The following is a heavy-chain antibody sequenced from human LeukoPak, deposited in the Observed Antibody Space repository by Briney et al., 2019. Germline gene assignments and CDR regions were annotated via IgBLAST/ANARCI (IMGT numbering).Heavy chain of an antibody. V-gene: IGHV4-61*02. J-gene: IGHJ3*02. CDR2: IYTSGST. CDR1: GGSISSGSYY. Sequence: KSSQTLSLTCTVSGGSISSGSYYWSWIRQPAGKGLEWIGRIYTSGSTNYNPSLKSRVTISVDTSKNQFSLKLSSVTAADTAVYYCARPGITIFGVEKPAVFDIWGQGTMVTVSS. CDR3: ARPGITIFGVEKPAVFDI. D-gene: IGHD3-3*01.